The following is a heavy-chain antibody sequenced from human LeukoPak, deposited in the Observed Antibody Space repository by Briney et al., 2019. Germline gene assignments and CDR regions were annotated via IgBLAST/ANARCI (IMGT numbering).Heavy chain of an antibody. CDR3: ARDRQQLVRGDYFDY. D-gene: IGHD6-13*01. CDR1: GGSISSGSYY. V-gene: IGHV4-39*07. Sequence: PSETLSLTCTVSGGSISSGSYYWVWIRQPPGKGLEWIGSIYYSGSTYYNPSLKSRVTISVDTSKNQFSLRLNSVTAADTAVYYCARDRQQLVRGDYFDYWGQGTLVTVSS. J-gene: IGHJ4*02. CDR2: IYYSGST.